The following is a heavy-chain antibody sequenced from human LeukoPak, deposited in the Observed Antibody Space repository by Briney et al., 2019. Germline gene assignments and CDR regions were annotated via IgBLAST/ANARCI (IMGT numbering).Heavy chain of an antibody. V-gene: IGHV3-7*01. Sequence: GGSLRLSCAASGFTFSSYWMSWVRQAPGKGLEWVANIKQDGSEKYYVDSVKGRFTSSRDDSKNIFYLQMNSLRAEDTALYYCAREYSDSSGYYYGLDNWGQGTLVTVSS. J-gene: IGHJ4*02. CDR2: IKQDGSEK. CDR1: GFTFSSYW. D-gene: IGHD3-22*01. CDR3: AREYSDSSGYYYGLDN.